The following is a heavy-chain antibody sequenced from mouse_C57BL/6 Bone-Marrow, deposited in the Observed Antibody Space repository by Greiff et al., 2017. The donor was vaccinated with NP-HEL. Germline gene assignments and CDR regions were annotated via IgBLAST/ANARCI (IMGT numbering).Heavy chain of an antibody. V-gene: IGHV5-4*01. CDR1: GFTFSSYA. Sequence: EVQRVESGGGLVKPGGSLKLPCAASGFTFSSYAMSWVRQTPEKRLEWVATISDGGSYTYYPDNVKGRFTISRDNAKNNRYLQMSHLKSEDTAMYYCARDGDWGQGTLVTVSA. CDR2: ISDGGSYT. CDR3: ARDGD. J-gene: IGHJ3*01.